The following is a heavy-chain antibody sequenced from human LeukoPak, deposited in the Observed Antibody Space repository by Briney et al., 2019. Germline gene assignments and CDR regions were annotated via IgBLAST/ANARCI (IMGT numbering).Heavy chain of an antibody. CDR3: AAPRSYYYYGMDV. J-gene: IGHJ6*02. CDR1: GGSISSGDYY. Sequence: PSETLSLTCTVSGGSISSGDYYWSWIRQPPGKGLEWIGYIYYSGSTYYNPSLKSRVTISVDTSKNQFSLKLSSVTAADTDVYYCAAPRSYYYYGMDVWGQGTTVTVSS. CDR2: IYYSGST. V-gene: IGHV4-30-4*01.